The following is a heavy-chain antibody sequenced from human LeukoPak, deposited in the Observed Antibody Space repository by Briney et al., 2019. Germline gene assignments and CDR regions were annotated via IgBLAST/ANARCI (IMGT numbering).Heavy chain of an antibody. CDR2: IHHSGST. CDR3: ARLDRNYWYFDL. D-gene: IGHD3-9*01. Sequence: SETLSLTCTVSGYSISSGYYWGCIRPAPGKGLEWIGSIHHSGSTYYNPSLKSRVTISVDTSKNQFSLKVSSVTAADTAVYYCARLDRNYWYFDLWGRGTLVTVSS. CDR1: GYSISSGYY. J-gene: IGHJ2*01. V-gene: IGHV4-38-2*02.